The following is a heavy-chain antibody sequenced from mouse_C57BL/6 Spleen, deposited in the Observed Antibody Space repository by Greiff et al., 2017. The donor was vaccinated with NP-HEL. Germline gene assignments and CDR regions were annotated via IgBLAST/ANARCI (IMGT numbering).Heavy chain of an antibody. V-gene: IGHV14-4*01. D-gene: IGHD2-10*02. Sequence: VQLQQSGAELVRPGASVKLSCTASGFNIKDDYMHWVKQRPEQGLEWIGWIDPENGDTEYASKFQGKATITADTSSNTAYLQLSSLTSEDTAVYYCTTRLPYGYWGQGTTLTVSS. CDR1: GFNIKDDY. J-gene: IGHJ2*01. CDR2: IDPENGDT. CDR3: TTRLPYGY.